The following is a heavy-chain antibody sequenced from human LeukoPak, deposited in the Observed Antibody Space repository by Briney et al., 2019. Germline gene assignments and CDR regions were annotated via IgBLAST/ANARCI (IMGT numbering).Heavy chain of an antibody. CDR2: ISYDGSNK. Sequence: GRSLRLSCAASGFTFSNYAMHWVRQAPGKGLEWVAVISYDGSNKYYADSVKGRFTISRDTSKNTLYLQMNSLRAEDTAVYYCARAGRDYGDYHWFDPWGQGTLVTVSS. V-gene: IGHV3-30-3*01. CDR3: ARAGRDYGDYHWFDP. D-gene: IGHD4-17*01. CDR1: GFTFSNYA. J-gene: IGHJ5*02.